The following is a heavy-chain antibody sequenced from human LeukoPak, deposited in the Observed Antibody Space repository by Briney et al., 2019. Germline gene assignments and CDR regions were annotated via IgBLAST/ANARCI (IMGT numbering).Heavy chain of an antibody. CDR1: GYTFTSYG. V-gene: IGHV1-18*01. CDR3: ARSEPMVRGVMTYYYGMNV. J-gene: IGHJ6*02. Sequence: ASVKVSCKASGYTFTSYGISWVRQAPGQGLEWMGWISAYNGNTNYAQKLQGRVTMTTDTSTSTAYMELRSLRSDDTAVYYCARSEPMVRGVMTYYYGMNVWGQGTTVTVSS. CDR2: ISAYNGNT. D-gene: IGHD3-10*01.